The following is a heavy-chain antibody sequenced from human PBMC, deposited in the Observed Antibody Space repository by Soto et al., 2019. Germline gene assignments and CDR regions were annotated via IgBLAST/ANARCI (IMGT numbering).Heavy chain of an antibody. CDR1: GGSISSGDYY. D-gene: IGHD2-15*01. CDR3: ARAEDCSGGSCYGLYFDY. V-gene: IGHV4-30-4*01. CDR2: IYYSGST. Sequence: SETLSRTCTVSGGSISSGDYYWIWIRQPPGKVLEWIGYIYYSGSTYYNPSLKSRVTISVDTSKNQFSLKLSSVTAADTAVYYCARAEDCSGGSCYGLYFDYWGQGTLVTVSS. J-gene: IGHJ4*02.